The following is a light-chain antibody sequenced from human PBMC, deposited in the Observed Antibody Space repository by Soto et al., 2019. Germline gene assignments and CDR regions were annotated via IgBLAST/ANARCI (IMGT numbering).Light chain of an antibody. V-gene: IGKV4-1*01. CDR1: QSVLYSSNNKNY. J-gene: IGKJ2*01. CDR2: WAS. CDR3: QQYYSTPYT. Sequence: DIVMTQSPDSLAVSLGERATINCKSSQSVLYSSNNKNYVAWYQQKPGQPPNLLIYWASTRESGVPDRFSGSGSGTDFTLTISSLQAADVAVYYCQQYYSTPYTFGQGTKLEIK.